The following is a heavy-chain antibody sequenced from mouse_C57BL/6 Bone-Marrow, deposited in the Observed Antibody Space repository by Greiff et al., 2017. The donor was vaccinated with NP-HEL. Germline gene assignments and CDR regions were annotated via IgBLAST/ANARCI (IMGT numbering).Heavy chain of an antibody. Sequence: EVQRVESGEGLVKPGGSLKLSCAASGFTFSSYAMSWVRQTPEKRLEWVAYLSSGGDYIYYADPVKGRFTISRDNARNTLYLQMSIRKSEDTAMYYCTRARWLPAWFAYWGQGTLVTVSA. D-gene: IGHD2-3*01. V-gene: IGHV5-9-1*02. CDR3: TRARWLPAWFAY. CDR1: GFTFSSYA. CDR2: LSSGGDYI. J-gene: IGHJ3*01.